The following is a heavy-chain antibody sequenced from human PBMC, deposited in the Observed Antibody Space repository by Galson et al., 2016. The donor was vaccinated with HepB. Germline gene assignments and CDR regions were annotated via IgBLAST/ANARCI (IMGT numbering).Heavy chain of an antibody. J-gene: IGHJ4*02. CDR3: ARHEDYGDSLDY. CDR1: GGSISYRNYY. D-gene: IGHD4-17*01. V-gene: IGHV4-39*01. Sequence: LTCTVSGGSISYRNYYWGWIRQPPGKGLEWIGSIHYSGSTYYNPSLKSRVSISGDTSKNQFSLKLSSVTAADTAVYYCARHEDYGDSLDYWGQGTLVTVSS. CDR2: IHYSGST.